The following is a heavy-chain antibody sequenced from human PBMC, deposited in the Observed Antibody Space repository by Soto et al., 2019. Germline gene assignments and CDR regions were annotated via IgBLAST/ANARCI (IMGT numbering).Heavy chain of an antibody. CDR2: IRSKDYNYAT. J-gene: IGHJ5*02. Sequence: EVQLVQSGGGLVQPGESLQLSCAASGLSFSDSPIHWVRQASGKGLEWVGRIRSKDYNYATAYAASVKGRFAASRDDSKSTAYLQMNSLKIEDTAVYYCIRGGVCTWRLDPWGQGTLVTVSS. V-gene: IGHV3-73*01. CDR3: IRGGVCTWRLDP. D-gene: IGHD3-16*01. CDR1: GLSFSDSP.